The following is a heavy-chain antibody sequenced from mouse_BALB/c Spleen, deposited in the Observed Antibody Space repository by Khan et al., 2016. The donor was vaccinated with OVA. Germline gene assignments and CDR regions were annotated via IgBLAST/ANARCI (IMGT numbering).Heavy chain of an antibody. Sequence: VQLKESGPELMKPGASVNISCKASGYSFTSYYIHWVKQSHGKGLEWIGYIDPFNGGTDYNEKFKGKATLTVDKSSSTAYMHLSSLTSEDSSVYCCARGAFGYWGQGTLVTVSA. J-gene: IGHJ3*01. CDR2: IDPFNGGT. CDR3: ARGAFGY. V-gene: IGHV1S135*01. CDR1: GYSFTSYY.